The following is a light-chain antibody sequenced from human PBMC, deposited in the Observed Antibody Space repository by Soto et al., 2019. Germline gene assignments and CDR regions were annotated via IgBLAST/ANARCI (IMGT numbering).Light chain of an antibody. CDR2: GAS. V-gene: IGKV3-15*01. CDR1: QSVNAN. CDR3: QQNNTWLWT. J-gene: IGKJ1*01. Sequence: EVVMTQSPATLSVSPGERATLSCRASQSVNANLAWYQQKPGQAPRLLIHGASNRATGIPARFSGSGFGTEFILTISSLQSEDFSVYYCQQNNTWLWTFGQGTKV.